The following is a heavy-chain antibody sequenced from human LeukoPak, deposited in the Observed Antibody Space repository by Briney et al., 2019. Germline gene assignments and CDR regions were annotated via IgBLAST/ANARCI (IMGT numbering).Heavy chain of an antibody. D-gene: IGHD3-22*01. J-gene: IGHJ4*02. CDR3: ASMLRGYDSSGYYFDY. Sequence: TLSLTCTVAGGSISSGSYYWSWIRPPAGKGLEWIGRIYTSGSTNYNPSLKSRVTISVDTSKNQYSLKLSSVTAADTAVYYCASMLRGYDSSGYYFDYWGQGTLVTVSS. CDR2: IYTSGST. V-gene: IGHV4-61*02. CDR1: GGSISSGSYY.